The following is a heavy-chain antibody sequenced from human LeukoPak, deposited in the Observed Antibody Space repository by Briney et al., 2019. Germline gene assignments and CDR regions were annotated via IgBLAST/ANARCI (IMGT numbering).Heavy chain of an antibody. J-gene: IGHJ3*02. CDR2: ISGSGDKT. CDR1: GFTFTNYA. V-gene: IGHV3-23*01. Sequence: GGSLRLSCAASGFTFTNYAMNWVRQAPGKGQEWVSDISGSGDKTYHADAVKGRFAISKDISKNTLYLQMNGLRAEDTAVYYCAKDHPDYYDSSGYSPDAFDIWGQGTMVTVSS. CDR3: AKDHPDYYDSSGYSPDAFDI. D-gene: IGHD3-22*01.